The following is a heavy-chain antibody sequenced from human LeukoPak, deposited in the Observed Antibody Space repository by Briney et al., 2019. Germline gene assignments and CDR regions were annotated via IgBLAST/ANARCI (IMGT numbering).Heavy chain of an antibody. CDR1: GGSFSGYY. CDR2: INHSGST. D-gene: IGHD2-8*01. CDR3: AKGGHCTNGVCYRGKYWWFDP. J-gene: IGHJ5*02. V-gene: IGHV4-34*01. Sequence: PSETLSLTCAVYGGSFSGYYWSWIRQPPGKGLEWIGEINHSGSTNYNPSLKSRVTISVDTSKNQFSLKLSSVTAAGTAVYYCAKGGHCTNGVCYRGKYWWFDPWGQGTLVTVSS.